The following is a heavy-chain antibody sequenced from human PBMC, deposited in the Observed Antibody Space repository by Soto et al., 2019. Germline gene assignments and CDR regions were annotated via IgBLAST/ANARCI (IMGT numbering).Heavy chain of an antibody. V-gene: IGHV1-58*01. J-gene: IGHJ4*02. CDR3: AAFSIAAHRKGYFDY. D-gene: IGHD6-6*01. CDR1: GFTFTSSA. Sequence: QMQLVQSGPEVKKPGTSVKVSCKASGFTFTSSAVQWVRQARGQRLEWIGWIVVGSGNTNYAQKFQERVTITRDMSTSTAYMELSSLRSEDTAVYYCAAFSIAAHRKGYFDYWGQGTLVTVSS. CDR2: IVVGSGNT.